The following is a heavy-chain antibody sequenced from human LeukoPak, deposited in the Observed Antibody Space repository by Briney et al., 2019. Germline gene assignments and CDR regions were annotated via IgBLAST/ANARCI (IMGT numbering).Heavy chain of an antibody. CDR3: ARRSIATAGTIIDS. J-gene: IGHJ4*02. Sequence: GGSLRLSCAASVFTFSDYYMSWIRQAPGKGLEWVSYISGSGSYTNYADYVKGRFTISRDNAKNSLHLQMNSLRAEDTAVYYCARRSIATAGTIIDSWGQGTLVTVSS. D-gene: IGHD6-13*01. V-gene: IGHV3-11*06. CDR2: ISGSGSYT. CDR1: VFTFSDYY.